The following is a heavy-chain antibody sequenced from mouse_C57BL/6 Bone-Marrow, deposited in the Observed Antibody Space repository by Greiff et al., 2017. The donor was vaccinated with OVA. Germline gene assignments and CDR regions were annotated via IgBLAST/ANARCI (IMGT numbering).Heavy chain of an antibody. CDR1: GYTFTSYG. CDR2: IYPRSGNT. CDR3: ARGRNYYGSSRGFAY. Sequence: LQESGAELARPGASVKLSCKASGYTFTSYGISWVKQRTGQGLEWIGEIYPRSGNTYYNEKFKGKATLTADKSSSTAYMELRSLTSEDSAVYFCARGRNYYGSSRGFAYWGQGTLVTVSA. D-gene: IGHD1-1*01. J-gene: IGHJ3*01. V-gene: IGHV1-81*01.